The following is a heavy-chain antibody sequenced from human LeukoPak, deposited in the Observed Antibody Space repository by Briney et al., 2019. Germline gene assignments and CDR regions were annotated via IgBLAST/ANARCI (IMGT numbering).Heavy chain of an antibody. V-gene: IGHV1-18*01. D-gene: IGHD3-22*01. Sequence: ASVKVSCKASGYTFTSYGISWVRQAPGQGLEWMGWISPYNGNTNYAQKLQGRVTMTTDTSTSTAYMELRSLRSDVTAVFYCAREVPYDSSRYYQPFDYWGQGTLVTVSS. CDR3: AREVPYDSSRYYQPFDY. J-gene: IGHJ4*02. CDR2: ISPYNGNT. CDR1: GYTFTSYG.